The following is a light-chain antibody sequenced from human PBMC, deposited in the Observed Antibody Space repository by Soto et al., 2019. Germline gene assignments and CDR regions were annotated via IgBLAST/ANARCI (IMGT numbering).Light chain of an antibody. CDR2: TAS. CDR1: QSISSY. V-gene: IGKV1-39*01. Sequence: DIQMTQSPSSLSASVGDRVTITCRASQSISSYLNWYQQKPGKAPKLLIYTASSLQSGVPSRFSGSGSGTDFTLTISSLQPEDFATYYCQPSYSTPCFGPGTKVDIK. CDR3: QPSYSTPC. J-gene: IGKJ3*01.